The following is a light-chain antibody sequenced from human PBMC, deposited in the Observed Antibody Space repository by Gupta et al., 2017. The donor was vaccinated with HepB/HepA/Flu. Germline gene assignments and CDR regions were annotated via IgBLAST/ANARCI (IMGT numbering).Light chain of an antibody. V-gene: IGLV3-21*04. J-gene: IGLJ3*02. Sequence: SYVLTQPPSVSVAPGKTARITCGGNNIGSKSVHWYQQKPGQAPVLVIYYGSDRPSGIPERFSGSNSGNTATLTISRVEAGDEADYYCQVWDSSIRVFGGGTKLTVL. CDR3: QVWDSSIRV. CDR1: NIGSKS. CDR2: YGS.